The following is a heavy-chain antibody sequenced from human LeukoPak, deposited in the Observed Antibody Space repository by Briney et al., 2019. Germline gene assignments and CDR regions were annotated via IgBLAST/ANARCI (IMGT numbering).Heavy chain of an antibody. CDR1: GFTFSSYS. CDR2: ITASGTAM. D-gene: IGHD1-26*01. V-gene: IGHV3-48*02. Sequence: GGSLRLSCAASGFTFSSYSMNWVRQAPGKGLEWVSHITASGTAMFYADSVKGRFTISRDNAKNSLYLQMNSLRDEDTAVYYFASRGSYRFDYWGQGTLGTVSS. J-gene: IGHJ4*02. CDR3: ASRGSYRFDY.